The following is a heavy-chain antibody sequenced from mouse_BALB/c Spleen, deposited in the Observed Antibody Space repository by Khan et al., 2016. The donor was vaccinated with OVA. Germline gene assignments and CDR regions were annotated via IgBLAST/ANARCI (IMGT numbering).Heavy chain of an antibody. J-gene: IGHJ2*01. D-gene: IGHD4-1*01. CDR2: IYPGGGYT. V-gene: IGHV1-63*02. CDR3: ARRWDGYYFDY. Sequence: VQLQQSGAELVRPGTSVKISCKASGYTFSNYWLGCVKQRPGHGLEWIGDIYPGGGYTNYNEKFKGKATLTADTSSSTAYMQLSSLTSEDSAVYFCARRWDGYYFDYWGQGTTLTVSS. CDR1: GYTFSNYW.